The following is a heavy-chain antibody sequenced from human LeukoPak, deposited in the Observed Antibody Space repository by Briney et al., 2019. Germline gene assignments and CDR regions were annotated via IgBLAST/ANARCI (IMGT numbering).Heavy chain of an antibody. J-gene: IGHJ6*03. Sequence: WGSLRLSCAASGFTFSNYAMNWVRQAPGRGLEWVSGFSGSGGTTYYADSVKGRFTISRDNSKNTLYLQMNSLSVEDTAVYYCANGNRCTSPNCLGYYYFYMDVWGKGTTVTVSS. D-gene: IGHD2-8*01. CDR1: GFTFSNYA. CDR3: ANGNRCTSPNCLGYYYFYMDV. CDR2: FSGSGGTT. V-gene: IGHV3-23*01.